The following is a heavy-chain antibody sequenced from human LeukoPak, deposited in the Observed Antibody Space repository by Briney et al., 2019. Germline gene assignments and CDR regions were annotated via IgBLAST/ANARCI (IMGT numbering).Heavy chain of an antibody. CDR2: ISGSGGST. CDR1: GFTFSTSA. Sequence: GGSLRLSCAASGFTFSTSAMSWVRQAPGKGLEWVSAISGSGGSTYYADSVKGRFTISRDNSKNTLYLRMNSLRAEDTAVYYCAKDGHCSSTSCYTYDYWGQGTLVTVSS. J-gene: IGHJ4*02. D-gene: IGHD2-2*02. V-gene: IGHV3-23*01. CDR3: AKDGHCSSTSCYTYDY.